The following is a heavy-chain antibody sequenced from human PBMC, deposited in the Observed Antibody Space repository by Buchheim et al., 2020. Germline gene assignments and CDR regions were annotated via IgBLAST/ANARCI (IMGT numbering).Heavy chain of an antibody. Sequence: QVQLQQWGAGLLKPSETLSLTCAVYGGSFSGYYWSWIRQPPGKGLEWIGEINHSGSTNYNPSLKSRVTISVDTSKNQFYLKLSSVTAADTAVYYCARGVNDILTGYYNYYYYYGMDVWGQGTT. CDR1: GGSFSGYY. CDR2: INHSGST. V-gene: IGHV4-34*01. CDR3: ARGVNDILTGYYNYYYYYGMDV. D-gene: IGHD3-9*01. J-gene: IGHJ6*02.